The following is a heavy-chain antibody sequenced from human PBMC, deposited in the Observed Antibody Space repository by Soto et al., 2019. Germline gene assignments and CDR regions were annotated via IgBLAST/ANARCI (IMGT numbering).Heavy chain of an antibody. J-gene: IGHJ4*02. CDR2: ISGSGDRT. D-gene: IGHD2-2*01. V-gene: IGHV3-23*01. CDR1: GFTFSSYA. CDR3: AKDGDSITRNKPLDY. Sequence: PWGCLRLSCAASGFTFSSYAMCWVRQAPGKGLEWVSCISGSGDRTFYADSVKGRFTISRDNSRNTRHLQMNSLRAEDTAVYYCAKDGDSITRNKPLDYWGQGTLGTVSS.